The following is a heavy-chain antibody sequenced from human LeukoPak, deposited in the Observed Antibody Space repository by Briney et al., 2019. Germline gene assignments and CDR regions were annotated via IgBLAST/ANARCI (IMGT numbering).Heavy chain of an antibody. V-gene: IGHV3-11*01. CDR1: GFTFSDYY. CDR3: ARQRYFDWFELDY. CDR2: ISSSGSTI. D-gene: IGHD3-9*01. Sequence: PGGSLRLSCAASGFTFSDYYMSWIRLAPGKGLEWVSYISSSGSTIYYADSVKGRFTISRDNAKNSLYLQMNSLRAEDTAVYYCARQRYFDWFELDYWGQGTLVTVSS. J-gene: IGHJ4*02.